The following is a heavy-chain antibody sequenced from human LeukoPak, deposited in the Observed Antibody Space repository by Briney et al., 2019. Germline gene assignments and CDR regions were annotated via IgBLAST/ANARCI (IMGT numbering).Heavy chain of an antibody. Sequence: GASVKVSCKASGYTFIGYYIHWVRQAPGQGIEWMGCINPNSGGTYYAQKFQGRVTMTRDTSISTAYMELSGLRSDDTAVFYCARDGLQDDAFDIWGQGTMVTVSS. J-gene: IGHJ3*02. V-gene: IGHV1-2*02. CDR3: ARDGLQDDAFDI. CDR1: GYTFIGYY. D-gene: IGHD3/OR15-3a*01. CDR2: INPNSGGT.